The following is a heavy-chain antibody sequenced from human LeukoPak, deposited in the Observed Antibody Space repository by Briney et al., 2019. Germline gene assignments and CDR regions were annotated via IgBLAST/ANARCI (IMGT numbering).Heavy chain of an antibody. V-gene: IGHV3-21*01. Sequence: PGGSLRLSCAASGFTFSSYSMNWVRQAPGKGLEWVSSISSSSSYIYYADSVKGRFTISRDNAKNSLYLQMNSLRAEDTAVYYCARDIVVVPAAIGGDYWGQGTLVTVSS. D-gene: IGHD2-2*02. J-gene: IGHJ4*02. CDR1: GFTFSSYS. CDR2: ISSSSSYI. CDR3: ARDIVVVPAAIGGDY.